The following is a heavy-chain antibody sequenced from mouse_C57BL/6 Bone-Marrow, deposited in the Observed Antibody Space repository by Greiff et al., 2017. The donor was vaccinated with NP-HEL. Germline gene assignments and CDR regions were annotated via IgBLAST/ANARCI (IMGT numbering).Heavy chain of an antibody. CDR1: GFTFSDYG. CDR2: ISSGSSTI. V-gene: IGHV5-17*01. CDR3: ARELRLPTYYAMDY. D-gene: IGHD3-2*02. Sequence: EVKLQESGGGLVKPGGSLKLSCAASGFTFSDYGMHWVRQAPEKGLEWVAYISSGSSTIYYADTVKGRFTISRDNAKNTLFLQMTSLRSEDTAMYYCARELRLPTYYAMDYWGQGTSVTVSS. J-gene: IGHJ4*01.